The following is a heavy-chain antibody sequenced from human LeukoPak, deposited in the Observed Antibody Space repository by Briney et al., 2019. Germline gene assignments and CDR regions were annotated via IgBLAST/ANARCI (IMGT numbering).Heavy chain of an antibody. CDR3: ARDLIAVAADAFDM. CDR1: GGSIRSYY. V-gene: IGHV4-4*07. Sequence: PSETLSLTCTVSGGSIRSYYWSWIRQPAGKGLEWIGRIYTSGSTNYNPSLKRRVTMSVDTSKNQFSLKLSSVTAADTAVYYCARDLIAVAADAFDMWGQGTKVTVSS. D-gene: IGHD6-19*01. CDR2: IYTSGST. J-gene: IGHJ3*02.